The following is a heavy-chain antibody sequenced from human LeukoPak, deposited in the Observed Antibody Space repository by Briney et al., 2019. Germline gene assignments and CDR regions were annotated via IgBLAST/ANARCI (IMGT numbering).Heavy chain of an antibody. Sequence: SETLSLTCTVSGGPISSYYWSWIRQPTGKGLEWIGRIYTSGSTNYNPSLKSRVTMSVDTSKNQFSLKLSSVTAADTAVYYCARDRGPAWERSAFDIWGQGTMVTVSS. J-gene: IGHJ3*02. CDR3: ARDRGPAWERSAFDI. D-gene: IGHD1-26*01. CDR1: GGPISSYY. V-gene: IGHV4-4*07. CDR2: IYTSGST.